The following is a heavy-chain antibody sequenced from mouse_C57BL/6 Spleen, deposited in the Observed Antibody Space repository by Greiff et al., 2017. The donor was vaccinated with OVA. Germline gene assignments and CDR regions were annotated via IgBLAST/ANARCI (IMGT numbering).Heavy chain of an antibody. V-gene: IGHV1-82*01. Sequence: VQLQQSGPELVKPGASVKISCKASGYAFSSSWMNWVKQRPGKGLEWIGRIYPGDGDTNYNGKFKGKATLTADKSSSTAYMQLSSLTSEDSAVYCCAETAQATYAMDYWGRGTSVTVSS. CDR2: IYPGDGDT. D-gene: IGHD3-2*02. CDR1: GYAFSSSW. CDR3: AETAQATYAMDY. J-gene: IGHJ4*01.